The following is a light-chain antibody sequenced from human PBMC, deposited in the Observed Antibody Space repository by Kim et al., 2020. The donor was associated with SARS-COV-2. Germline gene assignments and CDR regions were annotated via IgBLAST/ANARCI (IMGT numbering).Light chain of an antibody. CDR1: QDITTY. Sequence: ASVGDRVTITCRASQDITTYLAWFQQKPGKAPKSLIYGASTLQSEVPSRFSGRGSGTEFTLTISRLQAEDFATYYCQQYSSYPSTFGQGTKVDIK. CDR2: GAS. V-gene: IGKV1-16*01. CDR3: QQYSSYPST. J-gene: IGKJ1*01.